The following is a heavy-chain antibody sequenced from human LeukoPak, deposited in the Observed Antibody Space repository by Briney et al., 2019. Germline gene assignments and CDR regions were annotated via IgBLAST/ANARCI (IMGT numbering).Heavy chain of an antibody. CDR2: IFHRGGT. D-gene: IGHD2-15*01. Sequence: SETLSLTCTVSNDSISSGDYYWNWIRQPPGKGQEWIGYIFHRGGTSYNPSLKSRILFSVDTSQNQFSLKLNSVTAADTAVYYCVREILYCSGGSCYRGPFDNWGQGTLVTVSA. CDR1: NDSISSGDYY. J-gene: IGHJ4*02. V-gene: IGHV4-30-4*01. CDR3: VREILYCSGGSCYRGPFDN.